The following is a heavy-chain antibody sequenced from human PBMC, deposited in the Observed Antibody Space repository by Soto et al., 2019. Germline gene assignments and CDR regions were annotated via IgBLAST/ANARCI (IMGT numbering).Heavy chain of an antibody. D-gene: IGHD2-2*01. CDR2: ISGSGGST. CDR1: GFTFSSYA. Sequence: PGGSLRLSCAASGFTFSSYAMSWVRQAPGKGLEWVSAISGSGGSTYYADSVKGRFTISRDNSKNTLYLQMNSLRAEDTAVYYCAKDVGPAARPKYYFDYWGQGTLVTVSS. CDR3: AKDVGPAARPKYYFDY. V-gene: IGHV3-23*01. J-gene: IGHJ4*02.